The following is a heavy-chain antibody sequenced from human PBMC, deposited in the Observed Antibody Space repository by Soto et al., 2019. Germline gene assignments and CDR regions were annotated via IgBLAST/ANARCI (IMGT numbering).Heavy chain of an antibody. CDR2: IYPGDSDT. Sequence: GESLKISCKGSGYSFTSYWIGWVRQMPGKGQEWKGIIYPGDSDTRYSPSFQGQVTISADKSISTAYLQWSSLKASDTAMYYCARHEGYYGSPAAGLFDYWGQGTLVTVSS. CDR3: ARHEGYYGSPAAGLFDY. CDR1: GYSFTSYW. V-gene: IGHV5-51*01. J-gene: IGHJ4*02. D-gene: IGHD3-10*01.